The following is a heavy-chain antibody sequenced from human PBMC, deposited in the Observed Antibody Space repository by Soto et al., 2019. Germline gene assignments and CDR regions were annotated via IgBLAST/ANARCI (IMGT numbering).Heavy chain of an antibody. D-gene: IGHD2-2*01. CDR1: GFTFSDSS. J-gene: IGHJ3*02. Sequence: EVQLVESGGGLVQPGGSLKLSCAASGFTFSDSSIHWVRQASGEGLEWVGRIRSKANNYATGYAASVKGRFSISRDDSKNTAYLQMNSLKPEDTAIYYCTRDEVVLVPAAKDAFDIWGQGTTVIVSS. V-gene: IGHV3-73*01. CDR2: IRSKANNYAT. CDR3: TRDEVVLVPAAKDAFDI.